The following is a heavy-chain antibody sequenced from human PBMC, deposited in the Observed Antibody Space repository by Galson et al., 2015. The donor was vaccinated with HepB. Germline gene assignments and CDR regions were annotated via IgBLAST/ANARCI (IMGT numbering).Heavy chain of an antibody. Sequence: ETLSLTCTVSGGSISSNNYYSGWIRQPPGKGLGWVGGIPYSGGTHYNPSLQSRVTISVDTSKNQFSLKRRFVTAADTAVYYCARRAAYYYGSGSWYYFDYWGQGTLVTVSS. V-gene: IGHV4-39*01. CDR3: ARRAAYYYGSGSWYYFDY. D-gene: IGHD3-10*01. J-gene: IGHJ4*02. CDR2: IPYSGGT. CDR1: GGSISSNNYY.